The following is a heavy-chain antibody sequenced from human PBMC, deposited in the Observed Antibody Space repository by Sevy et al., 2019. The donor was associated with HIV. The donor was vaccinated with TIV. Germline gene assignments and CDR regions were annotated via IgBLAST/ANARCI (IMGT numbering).Heavy chain of an antibody. Sequence: SQTLSLTCAISGDSVSSNSAAWNWIRQSPSRGLEWLGRTYYRSKWYNDYAVSVKSRITINPETSKNHFYLRLNSVTPEYTAVYYCAREGGSYCSSTSCYRGGLFAAAVDYWGQGTLVTVSS. CDR1: GDSVSSNSAA. CDR2: TYYRSKWYN. J-gene: IGHJ4*02. CDR3: AREGGSYCSSTSCYRGGLFAAAVDY. V-gene: IGHV6-1*01. D-gene: IGHD2-2*02.